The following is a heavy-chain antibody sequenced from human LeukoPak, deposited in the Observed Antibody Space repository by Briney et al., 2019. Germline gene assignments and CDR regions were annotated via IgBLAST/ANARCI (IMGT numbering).Heavy chain of an antibody. Sequence: ASVKVSCKASGYTFTSYAMNWVRQAPGQGLEWMGWINTNTGNPTYAQGFTGRFVFSLDTSVSTAYLQISSLKAEDTAVYYCAGGNPTMIVVTRLDYWGQGTLVTVSS. V-gene: IGHV7-4-1*02. D-gene: IGHD3-22*01. J-gene: IGHJ4*02. CDR2: INTNTGNP. CDR3: AGGNPTMIVVTRLDY. CDR1: GYTFTSYA.